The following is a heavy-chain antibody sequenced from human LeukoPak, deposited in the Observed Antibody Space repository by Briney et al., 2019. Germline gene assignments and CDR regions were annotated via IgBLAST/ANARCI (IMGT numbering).Heavy chain of an antibody. V-gene: IGHV5-51*01. D-gene: IGHD6-19*01. J-gene: IGHJ3*02. CDR3: ACHMAVAGRYDAFDI. CDR1: GYSFTSYW. Sequence: GESLKISCKGSGYSFTSYWIGWVRQMPGKGLEWMGIIYPGDSDTRYSPSFQGQVTISADKSISTAYLQWSSLKASDTAMYYCACHMAVAGRYDAFDIWGQGTMVTVSS. CDR2: IYPGDSDT.